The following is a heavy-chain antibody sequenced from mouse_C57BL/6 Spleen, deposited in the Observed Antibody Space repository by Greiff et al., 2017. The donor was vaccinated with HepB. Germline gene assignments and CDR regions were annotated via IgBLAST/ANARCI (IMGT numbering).Heavy chain of an antibody. J-gene: IGHJ4*01. V-gene: IGHV1-69*01. CDR1: GYTFTSYW. Sequence: QVQLQQSGAELVRPGSSVKLSCKASGYTFTSYWMHWVKQRPGQGLEWIGEIDPSDSYTNYNQKFKGKSTLTVDKSSSTAYMQLSSLTSEDSAVYYCARTYYGNYVKSAMDYWGQGTSVTVSS. CDR2: IDPSDSYT. D-gene: IGHD2-10*01. CDR3: ARTYYGNYVKSAMDY.